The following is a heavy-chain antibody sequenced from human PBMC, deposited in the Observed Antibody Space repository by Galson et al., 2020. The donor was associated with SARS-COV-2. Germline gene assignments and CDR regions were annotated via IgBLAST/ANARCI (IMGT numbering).Heavy chain of an antibody. V-gene: IGHV4-34*01. D-gene: IGHD2-21*02. CDR2: INHSGST. Sequence: SETLSLTCAAYGGSFSGYYWSWIRQPPGKGLEWIGEINHSGSTNYNPSLKSRVTISVDTSKNQFSLKLSSVTAADTAVYYCARGLRVTTFGDNWFDPWGQGTLVTVSS. CDR3: ARGLRVTTFGDNWFDP. J-gene: IGHJ5*02. CDR1: GGSFSGYY.